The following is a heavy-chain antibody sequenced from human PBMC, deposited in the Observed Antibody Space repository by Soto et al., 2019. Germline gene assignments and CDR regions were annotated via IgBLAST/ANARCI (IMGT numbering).Heavy chain of an antibody. CDR1: GGSLGSYF. D-gene: IGHD1-26*01. V-gene: IGHV4-59*01. J-gene: IGHJ4*02. CDR3: ERGSYGSYL. CDR2: FYHSGST. Sequence: SSETLSLTCTVSGGSLGSYFWSWIRQPPGQGLEWLGFFYHSGSTDYNPSLKSRVTISGDKSNNQVSLKLRSVTAADTAVYYCERGSYGSYLWGRGTLVTVSS.